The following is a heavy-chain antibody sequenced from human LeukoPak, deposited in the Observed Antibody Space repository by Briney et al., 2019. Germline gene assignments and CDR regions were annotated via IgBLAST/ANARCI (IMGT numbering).Heavy chain of an antibody. CDR2: IYYSGST. CDR3: ARDTGCGGDCYLSYYYGMDV. Sequence: SETLSLTCTVSGGSISSSSYYWGWIRQPPGKGLEWIGSIYYSGSTYYNPSLKSRVTISVDTSKNQFSLKLSSVTAADTAVYYCARDTGCGGDCYLSYYYGMDVWGQGTTVTVSS. D-gene: IGHD2-21*02. V-gene: IGHV4-39*07. J-gene: IGHJ6*02. CDR1: GGSISSSSYY.